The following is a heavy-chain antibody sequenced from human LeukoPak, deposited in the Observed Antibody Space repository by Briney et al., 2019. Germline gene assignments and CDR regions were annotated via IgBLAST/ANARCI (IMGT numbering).Heavy chain of an antibody. V-gene: IGHV3-33*08. CDR1: GFTFSSYG. Sequence: GGSLRLSCAASGFTFSSYGIHWVRQAPGKGLEWVAVIYYDGNNKYYADPVKGRFTISRDNPKNTLYLQMNSLRAEDTAVYYCARWGSGTYNAYDHYGMDVWGQGTTVTVSS. D-gene: IGHD3-10*01. CDR2: IYYDGNNK. J-gene: IGHJ6*02. CDR3: ARWGSGTYNAYDHYGMDV.